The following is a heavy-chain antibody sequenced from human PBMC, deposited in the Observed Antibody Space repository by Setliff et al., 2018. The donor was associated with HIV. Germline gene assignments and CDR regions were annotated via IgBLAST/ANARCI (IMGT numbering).Heavy chain of an antibody. Sequence: KPSETLSLTCAVYDGSFSGYYWIWIRQPPGKGLEWIGEITHSGSTNYNPSLKSRVTISVDTSRNQFSLKLTSVTAADTAVYYCARDDYHDSSGYEGASYWGRGTLVTVSS. CDR1: DGSFSGYY. CDR2: ITHSGST. V-gene: IGHV4-34*01. D-gene: IGHD3-22*01. J-gene: IGHJ4*02. CDR3: ARDDYHDSSGYEGASY.